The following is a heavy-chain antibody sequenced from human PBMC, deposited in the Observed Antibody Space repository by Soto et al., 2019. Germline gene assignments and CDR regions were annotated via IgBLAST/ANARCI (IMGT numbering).Heavy chain of an antibody. CDR2: IYYSGST. CDR3: ARAWGSYYETYFGY. D-gene: IGHD3-10*01. V-gene: IGHV4-30-4*01. J-gene: IGHJ4*02. Sequence: SETLSLTCTVSGGSISSGDYYWSWIRQPPGKGLEWIGYIYYSGSTYYNPSLKSRVTISVDTSKNQFSLKLSSVTAADTAVYYCARAWGSYYETYFGYWGQGTLVTVSS. CDR1: GGSISSGDYY.